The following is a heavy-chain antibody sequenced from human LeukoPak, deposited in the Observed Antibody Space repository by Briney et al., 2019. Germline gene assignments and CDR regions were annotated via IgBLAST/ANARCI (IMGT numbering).Heavy chain of an antibody. CDR1: GFTFSSYA. D-gene: IGHD6-13*01. CDR2: ISYDGSNK. CDR3: ARVSRSSSQYYYYYYMDV. V-gene: IGHV3-30*04. Sequence: GGSLRLSYAASGFTFSSYAMHWVRQAPGKGLEWVAVISYDGSNKYYADSVKGRFTISRDNSKNTLYLQMNSLRAEDTAVYYCARVSRSSSQYYYYYYMDVWGKGTTVTVSS. J-gene: IGHJ6*03.